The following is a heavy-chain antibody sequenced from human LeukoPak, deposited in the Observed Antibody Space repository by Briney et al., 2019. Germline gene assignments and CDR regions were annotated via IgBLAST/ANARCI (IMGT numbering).Heavy chain of an antibody. CDR2: ISYSGDT. V-gene: IGHV4-59*01. D-gene: IGHD1-26*01. CDR1: ADSIGSFY. Sequence: SETLSLSCSVSADSIGSFYWSWLRQPPGKQLEWIGHISYSGDTNYNPSLKSRVTISADTSKNQFSLKLSSVTAADTAVYYCARGDYYYMDVWGKGTTVTVPS. CDR3: ARGDYYYMDV. J-gene: IGHJ6*03.